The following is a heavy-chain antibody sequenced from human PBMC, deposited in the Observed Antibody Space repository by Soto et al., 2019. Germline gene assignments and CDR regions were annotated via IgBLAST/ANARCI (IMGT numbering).Heavy chain of an antibody. D-gene: IGHD2-15*01. CDR3: AVTPNVVVAATPPTYYYGMDV. CDR1: GFTFTSSA. CDR2: IVVGSGNT. V-gene: IGHV1-58*01. J-gene: IGHJ6*02. Sequence: GASVKVSCKSSGFTFTSSAVQWVRQARGQRLEWIGWIVVGSGNTNYAQKFQERVTITRDMSTSTAYMELSSLRSEDTAVYYCAVTPNVVVAATPPTYYYGMDVWGQGTTVTVSS.